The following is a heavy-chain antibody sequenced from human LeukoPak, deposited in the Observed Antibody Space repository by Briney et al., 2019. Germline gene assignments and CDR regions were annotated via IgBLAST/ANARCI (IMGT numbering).Heavy chain of an antibody. Sequence: PGGSLRLSCAASGLTFSSYDMNWVLQAPGKGLEWVSGISGSGGRTYYADSVKGRFTISRDNSKNTLYLQMNSLRAEDTAVYYCAKISSYCGGDCFSPRPDDYWGQGTLVTVSS. CDR1: GLTFSSYD. J-gene: IGHJ4*02. CDR2: ISGSGGRT. CDR3: AKISSYCGGDCFSPRPDDY. D-gene: IGHD2-21*01. V-gene: IGHV3-23*01.